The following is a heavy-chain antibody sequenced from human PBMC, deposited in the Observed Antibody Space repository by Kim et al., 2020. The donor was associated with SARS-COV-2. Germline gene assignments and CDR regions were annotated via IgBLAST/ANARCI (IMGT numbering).Heavy chain of an antibody. V-gene: IGHV4-34*01. J-gene: IGHJ6*02. CDR1: GGSFSGYY. D-gene: IGHD3-3*01. Sequence: SETLSLTCAVYGGSFSGYYWSWIRQPPGKGLEWIGEINHSGSTNYNPSLKSRVTISVDTSKNQFSLKLSSVTAADTAVYYCARGDFWSGGYYGMDVWGQGTTVTVSS. CDR3: ARGDFWSGGYYGMDV. CDR2: INHSGST.